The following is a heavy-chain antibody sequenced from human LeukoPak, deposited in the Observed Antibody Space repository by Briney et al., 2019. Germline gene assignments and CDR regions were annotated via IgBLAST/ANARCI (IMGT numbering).Heavy chain of an antibody. CDR1: GYTFTGSY. Sequence: GASVKVSCKTSGYTFTGSYLHWVRQVPGQGLEWMVWTNPSTGGTKSAQQFEGRVTMTRDTSNTTGYLELRSLRLDDTATYYCARGGAFCSITTCHEFDHWGQGTLVIVSS. CDR2: TNPSTGGT. CDR3: ARGGAFCSITTCHEFDH. J-gene: IGHJ4*02. V-gene: IGHV1-2*02. D-gene: IGHD2-2*01.